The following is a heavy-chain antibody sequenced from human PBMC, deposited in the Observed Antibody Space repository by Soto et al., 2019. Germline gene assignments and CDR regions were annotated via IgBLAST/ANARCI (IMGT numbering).Heavy chain of an antibody. D-gene: IGHD5-12*01. V-gene: IGHV3-23*01. CDR1: GFTFSSYA. J-gene: IGHJ3*02. CDR3: AKPERCNGYNCRVDAFDI. CDR2: ISGSGGST. Sequence: GGSLRLSCAASGFTFSSYAMSWVRQAPGKGLEWVSAISGSGGSTYYADSVKGRFTISRDNSKNTLYLQMNSLRAEDTAVYYCAKPERCNGYNCRVDAFDIWGQGTMVTVSS.